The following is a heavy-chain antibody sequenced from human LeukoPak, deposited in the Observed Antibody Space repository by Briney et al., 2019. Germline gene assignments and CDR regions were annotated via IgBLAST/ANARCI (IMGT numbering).Heavy chain of an antibody. Sequence: GGSLRLSCAASGFTFSSYGMHWVRQAPGKGLEGVAFIRYDGSNKYYADSVKGRFTISLDTSKNQFSLKLRSVTAADTAVYYCARHFLRGSCLDYWGQGTLVTVSS. V-gene: IGHV3-30*02. J-gene: IGHJ4*02. CDR3: ARHFLRGSCLDY. CDR2: IRYDGSNK. CDR1: GFTFSSYG. D-gene: IGHD2-15*01.